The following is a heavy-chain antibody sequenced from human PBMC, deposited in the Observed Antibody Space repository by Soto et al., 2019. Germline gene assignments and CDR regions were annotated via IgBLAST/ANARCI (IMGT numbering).Heavy chain of an antibody. V-gene: IGHV3-23*01. D-gene: IGHD1-1*01. J-gene: IGHJ3*02. CDR3: ARDGKCRTDGFDI. CDR2: LSRGGGST. Sequence: EAQLLESGGELIQPGGTLRLSCAASGFTYSSHGMSWVRQAPGKGLERIAGLSRGGGSTYYADSVKGRFTISSDNSKNTLDLIMNSLRVEDTALYYCARDGKCRTDGFDIWGQGTMVTVSS. CDR1: GFTYSSHG.